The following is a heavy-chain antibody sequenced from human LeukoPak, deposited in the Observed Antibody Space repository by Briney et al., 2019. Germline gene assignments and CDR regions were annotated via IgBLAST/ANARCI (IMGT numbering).Heavy chain of an antibody. CDR3: ARHLSSVGVAGITTMIDS. J-gene: IGHJ4*02. V-gene: IGHV4-39*01. CDR2: IYYTGNT. Sequence: PSETLSLTCAVSVWSIIGRTNSGGGIRQPPEKGREGMGSIYYTGNTYYNPSLKSRVTISVDTYKKEVSMKVSSVTAADTAIYYCARHLSSVGVAGITTMIDSWGQGTLVTVSA. CDR1: VWSIIGRTNS. D-gene: IGHD3-3*01.